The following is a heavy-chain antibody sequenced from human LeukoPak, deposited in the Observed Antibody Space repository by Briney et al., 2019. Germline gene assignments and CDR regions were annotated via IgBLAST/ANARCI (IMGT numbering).Heavy chain of an antibody. Sequence: PSETLSLTCTVSGGSISSYYWSWVRQPPGEGLEWIGYIYFSGSTNYNPSLKRRVTISGDTSKNQFSLRLSSVTAADTAVYYCARHLIREDYSRSSIGFDPWGQGTLVTVSS. D-gene: IGHD6-6*01. CDR1: GGSISSYY. CDR3: ARHLIREDYSRSSIGFDP. J-gene: IGHJ5*02. V-gene: IGHV4-59*08. CDR2: IYFSGST.